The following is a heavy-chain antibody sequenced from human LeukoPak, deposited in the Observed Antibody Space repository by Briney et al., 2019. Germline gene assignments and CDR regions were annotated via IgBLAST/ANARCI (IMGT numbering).Heavy chain of an antibody. CDR3: ARTSGVSVAGSPYYFDF. V-gene: IGHV1-18*01. D-gene: IGHD6-19*01. CDR1: CYLFINYG. Sequence: ASVKVSCKASCYLFINYGISWLRQAPGQGLECMGWISPYSGNTDYAQKLQGRVTMTTDTSTTTAYMELRSLRFDDTAVYYCARTSGVSVAGSPYYFDFWGQGTLISVSS. J-gene: IGHJ4*02. CDR2: ISPYSGNT.